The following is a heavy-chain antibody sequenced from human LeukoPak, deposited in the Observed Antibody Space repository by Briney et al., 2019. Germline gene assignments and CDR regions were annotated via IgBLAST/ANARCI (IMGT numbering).Heavy chain of an antibody. CDR2: ISRSSSYI. V-gene: IGHV3-21*01. CDR1: GFTFSSYS. D-gene: IGHD2-2*01. J-gene: IGHJ4*02. Sequence: GGSLRLSCAASGFTFSSYSMSWVRQAPGKGLEWVSSISRSSSYIYYGDSVKGRFTISRDNAKNSLYLQMNSLRAEDTAVYYCARNGWVGYCSSPSCPSYYWGQGTLVTVSS. CDR3: ARNGWVGYCSSPSCPSYY.